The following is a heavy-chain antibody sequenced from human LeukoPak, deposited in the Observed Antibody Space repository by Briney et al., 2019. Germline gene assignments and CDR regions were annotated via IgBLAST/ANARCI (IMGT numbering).Heavy chain of an antibody. CDR1: GFTFSDHY. Sequence: GGSLRLSCAASGFTFSDHYMDWVRQAPGKGLEWVGRIRNKANIYTTEYAASVKGRFTISRDDSKNSLYLQMNRLKTEDTAVYYCARAPNSGTLGEDYWGQGTLVTVSS. CDR2: IRNKANIYTT. V-gene: IGHV3-72*01. D-gene: IGHD1-26*01. CDR3: ARAPNSGTLGEDY. J-gene: IGHJ4*02.